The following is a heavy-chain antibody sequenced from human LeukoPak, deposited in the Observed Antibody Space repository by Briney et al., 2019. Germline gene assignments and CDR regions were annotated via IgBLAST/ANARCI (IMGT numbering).Heavy chain of an antibody. J-gene: IGHJ6*03. Sequence: SETLSLTCTVSGGSISSYYWSWIRQPAGKGLEWIGYIYYSGSTNYNPSLKSRVTISVDTSKNQFSLKLSSVTAADTAVYYCARTPNCSGGSCYYYYYMDVWGKGTTVTISS. D-gene: IGHD2-15*01. V-gene: IGHV4-59*01. CDR3: ARTPNCSGGSCYYYYYMDV. CDR1: GGSISSYY. CDR2: IYYSGST.